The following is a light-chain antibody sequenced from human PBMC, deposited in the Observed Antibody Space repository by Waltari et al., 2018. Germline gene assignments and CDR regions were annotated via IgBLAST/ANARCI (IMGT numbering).Light chain of an antibody. Sequence: DIVLTQSPATLSLSPGERATLSCRASQSISNYLAWYQQKPGQAPRLLIYDTSNRATGIPTRFSGSGFGTDLTLTISSLEPEDFAIYYCQQRRNWPLTFGGGTKVEIK. J-gene: IGKJ4*01. CDR2: DTS. V-gene: IGKV3-11*01. CDR1: QSISNY. CDR3: QQRRNWPLT.